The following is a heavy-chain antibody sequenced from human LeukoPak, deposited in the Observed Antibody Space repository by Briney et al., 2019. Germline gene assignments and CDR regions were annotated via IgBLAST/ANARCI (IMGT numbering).Heavy chain of an antibody. CDR3: ARNVDTSMVTLWYFDY. CDR2: ISGYNGNT. CDR1: GYTFTSYA. Sequence: ASVKVSCRASGYTFTSYAIGWVRQAPGQGLEWMGWISGYNGNTNYAQKLQGRVTLTTDTSTSTAYMELRSLRSDDAAMYYCARNVDTSMVTLWYFDYWGQGTLVTVSS. J-gene: IGHJ4*02. V-gene: IGHV1-18*04. D-gene: IGHD5-18*01.